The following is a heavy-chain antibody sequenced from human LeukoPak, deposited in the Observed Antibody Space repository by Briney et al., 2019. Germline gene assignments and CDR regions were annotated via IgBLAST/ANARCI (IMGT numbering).Heavy chain of an antibody. CDR3: ARDGRGAVASDY. CDR1: GFTFINYG. D-gene: IGHD6-19*01. Sequence: KPGGSLRLSCAASGFTFINYGMTWVRQAPGKGLEWVSSISSSSSYIYYADSVKGRLTISRDNAKNSLYLYMNSLRAEDTAVYYCARDGRGAVASDYWGREPCSPSPQ. CDR2: ISSSSSYI. J-gene: IGHJ4*02. V-gene: IGHV3-21*01.